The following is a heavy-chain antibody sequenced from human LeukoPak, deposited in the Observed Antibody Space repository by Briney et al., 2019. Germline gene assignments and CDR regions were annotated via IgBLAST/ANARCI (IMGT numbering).Heavy chain of an antibody. CDR2: ISGSGANT. Sequence: GGSLRLSCAASGFTFSTYAMSWVRQAPGKGLEWVSTISGSGANTYYADSVRGRFTISRDNSKNTLYLHMNSLRAEDTAVYYCAKDQFPRPYCGGDCSYYYYYGMDVWGQGTTVTVSS. V-gene: IGHV3-23*01. CDR1: GFTFSTYA. J-gene: IGHJ6*02. D-gene: IGHD2-21*02. CDR3: AKDQFPRPYCGGDCSYYYYYGMDV.